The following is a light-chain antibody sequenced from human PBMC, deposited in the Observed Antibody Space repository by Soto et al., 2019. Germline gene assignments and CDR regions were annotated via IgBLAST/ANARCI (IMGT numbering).Light chain of an antibody. Sequence: DIQLTQSPSSLYASVGDRVTITCQASHDITSYLNWYQHKPGKAPKLLIYDASSLEAGVPSRFSVSGSGTYFTFPISSLQPEDVATYYCQKCDYLPMFGPGTTVDFK. V-gene: IGKV1-33*01. CDR3: QKCDYLPM. CDR2: DAS. J-gene: IGKJ3*01. CDR1: HDITSY.